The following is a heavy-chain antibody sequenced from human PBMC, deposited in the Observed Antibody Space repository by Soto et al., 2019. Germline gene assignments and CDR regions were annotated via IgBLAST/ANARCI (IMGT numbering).Heavy chain of an antibody. D-gene: IGHD2-15*01. CDR3: VRGVVVVPARQLGWFDP. V-gene: IGHV1-69*01. Sequence: QVQLVQSGAEVKKPGSSVTVSCKASGGTFSSYAISWMRQAPGQGLEWMGGIIHMFGTTKYAQKFQGRVKITADESTSTADIDLGILRSEYTAIYYCVRGVVVVPARQLGWFDPCGHGTLVTVSS. CDR2: IIHMFGTT. J-gene: IGHJ5*02. CDR1: GGTFSSYA.